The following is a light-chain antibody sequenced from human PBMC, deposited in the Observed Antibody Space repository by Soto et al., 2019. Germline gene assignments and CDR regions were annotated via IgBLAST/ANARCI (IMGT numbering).Light chain of an antibody. CDR3: QNFDSAPQT. CDR2: EAS. V-gene: IGKV1-27*01. J-gene: IGKJ1*01. CDR1: QGIRHY. Sequence: DIPMTQSPSSLSASVGDRVTITCRASQGIRHYLAWYQQKPGKVPKLLIYEASNLQSGVPSRFRGGGSGTEFTLTISSLQTEDVATYYCQNFDSAPQTFGQVTKVEIK.